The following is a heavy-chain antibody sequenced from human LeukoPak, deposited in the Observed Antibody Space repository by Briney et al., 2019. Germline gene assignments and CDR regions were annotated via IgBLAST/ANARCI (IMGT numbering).Heavy chain of an antibody. CDR1: GFTFSVYW. D-gene: IGHD6-13*01. J-gene: IGHJ1*01. CDR3: ARESTAGYNSSWYGFRN. CDR2: INQDGSEK. V-gene: IGHV3-7*01. Sequence: PGGSLRLSCAASGFTFSVYWMSWVRQAPGKGLEWVANINQDGSEKYYVDSVKGRFTISRDNAKNSLFLQMGSLRVEDTAVYYCARESTAGYNSSWYGFRNWGQGTLVSVSS.